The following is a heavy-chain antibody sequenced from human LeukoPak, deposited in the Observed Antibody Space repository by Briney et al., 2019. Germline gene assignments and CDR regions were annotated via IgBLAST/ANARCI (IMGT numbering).Heavy chain of an antibody. J-gene: IGHJ4*02. CDR1: GGSLSDYF. CDR2: IDHSGPT. CDR3: TRQYSSSYHSDH. V-gene: IGHV4-34*01. D-gene: IGHD6-6*01. Sequence: PSQTLSLTCAVHGGSLSDYFWSWIRQSPEKGLEWIGEIDHSGPTNYHPSFKSRVITSLDTSKNEFSLKLTSVTAADTAVYYCTRQYSSSYHSDHWGQGTVVTASS.